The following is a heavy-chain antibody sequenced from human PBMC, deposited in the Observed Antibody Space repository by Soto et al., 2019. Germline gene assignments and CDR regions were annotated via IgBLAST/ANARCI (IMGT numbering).Heavy chain of an antibody. CDR2: ISYDGSNK. CDR1: GFTFSSYA. J-gene: IGHJ5*02. D-gene: IGHD3-22*01. V-gene: IGHV3-30-3*01. Sequence: GGSLRLSCAASGFTFSSYAMHWVRQAPGKGLEWVAVISYDGSNKYYADSVKGRFTISRDNSKNTLYLQMNSLRAEDTAVYYCARGSYYYDSSGYYYDWFDPWGQGTLVTVSS. CDR3: ARGSYYYDSSGYYYDWFDP.